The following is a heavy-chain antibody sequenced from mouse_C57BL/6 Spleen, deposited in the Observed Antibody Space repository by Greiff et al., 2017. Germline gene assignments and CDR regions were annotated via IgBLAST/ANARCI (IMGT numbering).Heavy chain of an antibody. CDR3: ARRRMLPYTSWFDY. CDR1: GYTFTSYW. V-gene: IGHV1-69*01. CDR2: LDPSDSYT. D-gene: IGHD5-1-1*01. Sequence: QVQLQQPGAELVMPGASVKLSCKASGYTFTSYWMHWVKQRPGQGLEWIGELDPSDSYTNYNQKFKGKATLTVDKSSSTAYMQLSSLTSEDSAVYYCARRRMLPYTSWFDYWGQGTSVTVSS. J-gene: IGHJ4*01.